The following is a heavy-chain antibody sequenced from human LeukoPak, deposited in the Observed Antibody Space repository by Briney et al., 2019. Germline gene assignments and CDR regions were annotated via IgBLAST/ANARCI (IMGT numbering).Heavy chain of an antibody. V-gene: IGHV4-4*07. CDR2: INPRVST. J-gene: IGHJ3*01. D-gene: IGHD2-2*01. Sequence: PSETLSLTCTVSGASISSHYWSWIRHPAGKGLEWIGLINPRVSTTYNSSLKSRVTMSADTSKNHFSLKLSSLTAADTAVYYCARGRYCTATTCDAGGDAFDVWGQGTMVTVSS. CDR3: ARGRYCTATTCDAGGDAFDV. CDR1: GASISSHY.